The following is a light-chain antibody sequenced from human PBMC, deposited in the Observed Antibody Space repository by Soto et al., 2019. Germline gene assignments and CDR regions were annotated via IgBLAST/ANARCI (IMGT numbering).Light chain of an antibody. J-gene: IGLJ7*01. V-gene: IGLV1-44*01. CDR1: DSNIGSHT. CDR2: SND. Sequence: QPVLTQPPSASGTPGQRVTISCSGSDSNIGSHTVSWYQQLPGTAPNLLIYSNDQRPSGVPDRFSGSKSGTSASLAISGLQSDDEADYYCAAWDDSLSGAVFGGGTQLIVL. CDR3: AAWDDSLSGAV.